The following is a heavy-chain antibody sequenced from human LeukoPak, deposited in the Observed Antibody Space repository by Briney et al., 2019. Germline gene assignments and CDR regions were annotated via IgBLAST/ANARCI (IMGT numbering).Heavy chain of an antibody. CDR3: ARDFLDNYDRSDYVT. Sequence: SVKVSCKASGGTFSSYAISWVRQAPGQGLEWMGGIIPIFGTANYAQKFQGRVTITADKSTSTAYMELSSLRSDDTAVYFCARDFLDNYDRSDYVTWGQGTLVTVSS. CDR1: GGTFSSYA. D-gene: IGHD3-22*01. CDR2: IIPIFGTA. V-gene: IGHV1-69*06. J-gene: IGHJ5*02.